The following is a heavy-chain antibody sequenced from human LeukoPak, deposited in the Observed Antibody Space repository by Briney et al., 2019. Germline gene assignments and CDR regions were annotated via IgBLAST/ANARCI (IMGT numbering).Heavy chain of an antibody. D-gene: IGHD2-2*01. CDR1: GGSVSSGSYY. V-gene: IGHV4-61*01. CDR2: IYYSGST. CDR3: ASTSAAMGRYFQH. Sequence: SETQSLTCTVSGGSVSSGSYYWSRIRQPPGKGLEWIGYIYYSGSTNYNPSLKSRVTISVDTSKNQFSLKLSSVTAADTAVYYCASTSAAMGRYFQHWGQGTLVTVSS. J-gene: IGHJ1*01.